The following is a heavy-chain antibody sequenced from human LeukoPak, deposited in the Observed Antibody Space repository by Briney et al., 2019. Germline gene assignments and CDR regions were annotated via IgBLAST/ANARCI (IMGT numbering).Heavy chain of an antibody. D-gene: IGHD1/OR15-1a*01. J-gene: IGHJ4*02. CDR1: GFTFSSNA. CDR3: AKERATTTAFDY. CDR2: ISGSGGST. Sequence: GGSLRLSCAASGFTFSSNAMNWVRRAPGKGLEWVSIISGSGGSTYYADSVKGRFTISRDNSKNTLYLQMNSLRVEDTAVYYCAKERATTTAFDYWGQGTLVTVSS. V-gene: IGHV3-23*01.